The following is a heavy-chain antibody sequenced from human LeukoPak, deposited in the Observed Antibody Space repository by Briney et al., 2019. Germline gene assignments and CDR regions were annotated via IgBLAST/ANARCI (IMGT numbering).Heavy chain of an antibody. V-gene: IGHV3-21*01. CDR2: ISSSSSYI. Sequence: GGSLRLSCAASGFTFSSYSMNWVRQAPGKGLEWVSSISSSSSYIYYADSVKGRFTISRDNAKNSLYLQMNSLRAEDTAVYYCARVYCSSTSCVDRRFDYWGQGTLVTVSS. CDR1: GFTFSSYS. J-gene: IGHJ4*02. CDR3: ARVYCSSTSCVDRRFDY. D-gene: IGHD2-2*01.